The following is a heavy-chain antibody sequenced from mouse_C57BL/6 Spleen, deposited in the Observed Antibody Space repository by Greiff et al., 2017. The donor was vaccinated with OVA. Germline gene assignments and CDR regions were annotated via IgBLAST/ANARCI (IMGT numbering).Heavy chain of an antibody. CDR2: INPGSGGT. D-gene: IGHD2-5*01. Sequence: VQLQQSGAELVKPGPSVKLSCKASGYAFTNYLIEWVKQRPGQGLEWIGVINPGSGGTNYNEKFKGKATLTADKSSSTAYMQLSSLTSEDSAVYFCAIYSNYGYWGQGTTLTVSS. J-gene: IGHJ2*01. V-gene: IGHV1-54*01. CDR1: GYAFTNYL. CDR3: AIYSNYGY.